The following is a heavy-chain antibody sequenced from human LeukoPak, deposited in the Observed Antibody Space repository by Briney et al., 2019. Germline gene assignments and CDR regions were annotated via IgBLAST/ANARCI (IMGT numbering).Heavy chain of an antibody. CDR1: GGSISSYY. V-gene: IGHV4-59*01. J-gene: IGHJ6*03. CDR2: IYYSGST. D-gene: IGHD6-13*01. Sequence: SETLSLTCTVSGGSISSYYWSWIRQPPGKGLEWIGYIYYSGSTNYNPSLKSRVTISVDTSKNQFSLKLSSVTAADTAVYYCARVSPGIAAAGTTYYYYMDVWGKGTTVTISS. CDR3: ARVSPGIAAAGTTYYYYMDV.